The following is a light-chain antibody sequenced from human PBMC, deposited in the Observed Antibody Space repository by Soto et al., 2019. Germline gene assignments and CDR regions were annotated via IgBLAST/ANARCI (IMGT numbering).Light chain of an antibody. CDR2: APS. Sequence: DVQMTQSPSSLSASVGDTVTITCRASQGIAIYLAWFQQRPGKAPNLLISAPSSLQSGVPSRFSGSGSGSDCTLNISSLQPEDVATYYCQKYVTAPFTFGPGPRVEVK. J-gene: IGKJ3*01. CDR3: QKYVTAPFT. CDR1: QGIAIY. V-gene: IGKV1-27*01.